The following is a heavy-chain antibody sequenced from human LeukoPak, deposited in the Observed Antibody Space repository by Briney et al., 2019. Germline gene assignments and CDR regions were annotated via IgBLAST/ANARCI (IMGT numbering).Heavy chain of an antibody. J-gene: IGHJ6*02. V-gene: IGHV1-2*02. D-gene: IGHD2-2*01. Sequence: ASVKVSCKASGYTFTGYYMHWVRRAPGQGLEWMGWINPNSGGTNYAQKLQGRVTMTTDTSTSTAYMELRSLRSDDTAVYYCARGLTHPRTSHSRGGMDVWGQGTTVTVSS. CDR1: GYTFTGYY. CDR2: INPNSGGT. CDR3: ARGLTHPRTSHSRGGMDV.